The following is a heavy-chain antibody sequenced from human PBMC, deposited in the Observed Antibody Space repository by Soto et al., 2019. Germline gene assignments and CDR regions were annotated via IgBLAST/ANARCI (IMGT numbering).Heavy chain of an antibody. V-gene: IGHV3-13*01. CDR1: GFTFSSYD. Sequence: GGSLRLSCAASGFTFSSYDMHWVRQATGKGLEWVSAIGTAGDTYYPGSVKGRFTISRENAKNSLYLQMNSLRAGDTAVYYCARYCSSTSCLGTTGFDYWGQGTLVTVSS. D-gene: IGHD2-2*01. CDR3: ARYCSSTSCLGTTGFDY. CDR2: IGTAGDT. J-gene: IGHJ4*02.